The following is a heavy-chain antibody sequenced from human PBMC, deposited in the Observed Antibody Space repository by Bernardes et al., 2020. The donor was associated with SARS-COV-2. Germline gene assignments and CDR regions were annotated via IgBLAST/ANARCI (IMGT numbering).Heavy chain of an antibody. CDR3: ARVESHYDFWSGYRGPFDP. CDR2: INHSGST. CDR1: GGSFRGYY. D-gene: IGHD3-3*01. J-gene: IGHJ5*02. V-gene: IGHV4-34*01. Sequence: SETLSLTCAVYGGSFRGYYWSWIRQPPGKGLEWIGEINHSGSTNHNPSLKSRVTISVETSKNQFSLKLSPVTAADTAVYYCARVESHYDFWSGYRGPFDPWGQGTLVTVSS.